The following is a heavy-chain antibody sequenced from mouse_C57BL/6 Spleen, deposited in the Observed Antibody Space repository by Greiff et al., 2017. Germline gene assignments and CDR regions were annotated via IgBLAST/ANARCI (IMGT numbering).Heavy chain of an antibody. D-gene: IGHD2-3*01. J-gene: IGHJ4*01. CDR3: ARSIVTYYAMEG. CDR2: IYLGNGYT. V-gene: IGHV1-58*01. Sequence: VQLQQSGAELVRPGSSVKMSCKTSGYAFTSYGINWVKQRPGQGLEWIGYIYLGNGYTAYNEKFKGKATLTSDKSSSTAYMQLSSLTSEDSAIYCCARSIVTYYAMEGRGQGISVT. CDR1: GYAFTSYG.